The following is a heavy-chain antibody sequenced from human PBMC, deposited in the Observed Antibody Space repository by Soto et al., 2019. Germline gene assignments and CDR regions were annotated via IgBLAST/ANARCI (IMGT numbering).Heavy chain of an antibody. V-gene: IGHV3-21*01. CDR1: GFTFSSYS. CDR3: ARDSTFWDWNYFDY. CDR2: ISSSSSYI. D-gene: IGHD1-1*01. Sequence: GGSLRLSCAASGFTFSSYSMNWVRQAPGKGLEWVSSISSSSSYIYYADSVKGRFTISRDNAKNSLYLQMNSLRAEDTAVYYCARDSTFWDWNYFDYWGQGTLVTVSS. J-gene: IGHJ4*02.